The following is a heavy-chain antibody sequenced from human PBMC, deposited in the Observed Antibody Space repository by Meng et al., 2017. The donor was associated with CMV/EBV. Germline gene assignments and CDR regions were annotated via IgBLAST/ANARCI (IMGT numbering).Heavy chain of an antibody. V-gene: IGHV1-69*10. D-gene: IGHD4-17*01. J-gene: IGHJ4*02. CDR3: ARGRGITVTTPFDY. CDR2: IIPILGIA. CDR1: GGTFSSYA. Sequence: SVKVSCKASGGTFSSYANSWVRQAPGQGLEWMGGIIPILGIANYAQKFQGRVTITADKSTSTAYMELSSLRSEDTAVYYCARGRGITVTTPFDYWGQGTLVTVSS.